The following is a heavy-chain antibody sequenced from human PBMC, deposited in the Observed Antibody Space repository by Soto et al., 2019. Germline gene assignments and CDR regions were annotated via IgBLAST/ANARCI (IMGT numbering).Heavy chain of an antibody. V-gene: IGHV1-3*01. CDR1: GYTFTSYA. J-gene: IGHJ4*02. CDR3: ARDPTYCSSTSCYPRRNFDY. D-gene: IGHD2-2*01. CDR2: INAGNGNT. Sequence: ASVKVSGKASGYTFTSYAMHWVRQAPGQRLEWMGWINAGNGNTKYSQKFQGRVTITRDTSASTAYMELSSLRSEDTAVYYCARDPTYCSSTSCYPRRNFDYWGQGTLVTVSS.